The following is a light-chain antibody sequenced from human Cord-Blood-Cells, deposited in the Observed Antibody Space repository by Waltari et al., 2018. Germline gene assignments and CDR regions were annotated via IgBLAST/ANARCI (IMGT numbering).Light chain of an antibody. V-gene: IGKV1-5*01. CDR3: QQYNSYPWT. CDR1: QSISSW. Sequence: DIQMTQSPSTLSASVGDRVPITCRASQSISSWLAWYQQKPGKAPKLLTYDASSLESGVPSRFSGSGSGTEFTLTISSLQPDDFATYYCQQYNSYPWTFGQGTKVEIK. J-gene: IGKJ1*01. CDR2: DAS.